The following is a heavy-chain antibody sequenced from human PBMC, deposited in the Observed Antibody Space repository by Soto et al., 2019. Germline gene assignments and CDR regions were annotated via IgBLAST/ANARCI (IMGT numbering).Heavy chain of an antibody. CDR1: ADTFNSYS. J-gene: IGHJ5*02. Sequence: QVQLVQSGAEVKKPGSSVKVSCKASADTFNSYSLSWLRQAPGQRLEWMGGITPGFGTADYAQSFGDRLTITADDSTSTVSMELSSLRSDDTAVYYCASSLAGTPVTNWFDPWGQGALVTVSS. V-gene: IGHV1-69*01. CDR3: ASSLAGTPVTNWFDP. CDR2: ITPGFGTA. D-gene: IGHD4-17*01.